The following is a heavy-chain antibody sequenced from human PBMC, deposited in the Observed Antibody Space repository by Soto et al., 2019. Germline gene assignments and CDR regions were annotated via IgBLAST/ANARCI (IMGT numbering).Heavy chain of an antibody. CDR3: AKGSTSGFNRYYYYMDV. J-gene: IGHJ6*03. CDR1: GFTFSSYA. Sequence: PGGSLRLSCAASGFTFSSYAMSWVRQAPGKGLEWVSAISGSGGSTYYVDSVKGRFTISRDNSKNTLYLQMNSLRAEDTAVYYCAKGSTSGFNRYYYYMDVWGKGTTVTVSS. D-gene: IGHD3-16*01. V-gene: IGHV3-23*01. CDR2: ISGSGGST.